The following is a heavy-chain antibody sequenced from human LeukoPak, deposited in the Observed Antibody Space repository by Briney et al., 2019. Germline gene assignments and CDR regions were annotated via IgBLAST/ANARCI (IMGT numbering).Heavy chain of an antibody. V-gene: IGHV6-1*01. CDR3: ARSEDIAAVSYYFDY. Sequence: SQTLSLTCAISGDSVSSNSAAWNWIRQSPSRGLEWLGRTYYRPKWYNDYAVSVKSRIAINPDTSKNQFSLQLNSVTPEDTAVYYCARSEDIAAVSYYFDYWGQGTLVTVSS. J-gene: IGHJ4*02. CDR2: TYYRPKWYN. CDR1: GDSVSSNSAA. D-gene: IGHD6-13*01.